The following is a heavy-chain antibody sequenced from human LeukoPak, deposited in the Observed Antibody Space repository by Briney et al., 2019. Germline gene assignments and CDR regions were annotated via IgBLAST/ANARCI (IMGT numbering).Heavy chain of an antibody. J-gene: IGHJ4*02. D-gene: IGHD2-15*01. Sequence: ASVKVSCKASGYTFTGYYMHWVRQAPGQGLEWMGWINPNSGGTNYAQKFQCRLTMTSNTSISTAYMELSSLRSDDRAVYYCARDRGCSGGSCYFSWGQGTLVTVSS. V-gene: IGHV1-2*02. CDR1: GYTFTGYY. CDR3: ARDRGCSGGSCYFS. CDR2: INPNSGGT.